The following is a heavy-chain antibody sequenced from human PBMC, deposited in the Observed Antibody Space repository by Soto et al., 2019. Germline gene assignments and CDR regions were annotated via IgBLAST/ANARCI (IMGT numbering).Heavy chain of an antibody. Sequence: GGSLRLSCAASGFTFSSYGMHWVRQAPGKGLEWVAVIWDDGSNKYYADSVKGRFTISRDNSKNTLYLQMNSLRAEDTAVYYCAREDSGYDSNYYYYYMDVWGKGTTVTVSS. CDR3: AREDSGYDSNYYYYYMDV. V-gene: IGHV3-33*01. CDR1: GFTFSSYG. D-gene: IGHD5-12*01. CDR2: IWDDGSNK. J-gene: IGHJ6*03.